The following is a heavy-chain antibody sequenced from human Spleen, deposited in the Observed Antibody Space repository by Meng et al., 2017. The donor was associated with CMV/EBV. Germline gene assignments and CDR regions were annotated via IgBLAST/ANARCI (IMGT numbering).Heavy chain of an antibody. V-gene: IGHV3-23*03. CDR1: GFTFTGSS. J-gene: IGHJ4*02. D-gene: IGHD3-16*01. Sequence: SCGASGFTFTGSSMVWVREAPGKGMEWVSVIYSGSRRTYYADAVKGRFTISRDDSKKTLSLRMNDLRVEDTAVYYCTKIWGAFDSWGQGTLVTVSS. CDR3: TKIWGAFDS. CDR2: IYSGSRRT.